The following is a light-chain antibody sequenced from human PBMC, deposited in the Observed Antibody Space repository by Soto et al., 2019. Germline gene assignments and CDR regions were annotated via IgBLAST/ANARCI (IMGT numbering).Light chain of an antibody. V-gene: IGKV3-11*01. CDR2: DAS. CDR1: QSVSSY. Sequence: EIVLTQSPATLSLSPGERATLSCRASQSVSSYLVWYQQKPGQAPRLLIYDASNRATGIPARFSGSGSGTDFNLTISSLEPEDLAVYYCQQRSNWLWTFGQGTKVEIK. CDR3: QQRSNWLWT. J-gene: IGKJ1*01.